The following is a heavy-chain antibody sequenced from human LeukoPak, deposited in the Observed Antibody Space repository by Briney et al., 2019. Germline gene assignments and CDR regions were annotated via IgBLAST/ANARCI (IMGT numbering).Heavy chain of an antibody. V-gene: IGHV4-39*07. J-gene: IGHJ5*02. Sequence: PSETLSLTCTVSGGSISSGSYYWGWIRQPPGKGLEWIGSIYYSGSTYYNPSLKSRVTISVDTSKNQFSLKLSSVTAADTAVYYCARERHIVVVTANGRRNWFDPWGQGTLVTVSS. CDR1: GGSISSGSYY. D-gene: IGHD2-21*02. CDR3: ARERHIVVVTANGRRNWFDP. CDR2: IYYSGST.